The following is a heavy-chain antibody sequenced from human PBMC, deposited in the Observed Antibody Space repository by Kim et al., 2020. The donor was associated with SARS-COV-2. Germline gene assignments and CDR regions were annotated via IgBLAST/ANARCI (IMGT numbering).Heavy chain of an antibody. CDR1: GGSITSSGFS. CDR3: ARLDGSGSFYMIPFDY. CDR2: IYYTGTT. J-gene: IGHJ4*02. V-gene: IGHV4-39*01. Sequence: SETLSLTCDVSGGSITSSGFSWGWIRQPPGKGLAWIGNIYYTGTTYYSPSLKSRVTISADTSKNQFSLRLSSETAADTAVYYCARLDGSGSFYMIPFDYWGQGTRVTVSS. D-gene: IGHD3-10*01.